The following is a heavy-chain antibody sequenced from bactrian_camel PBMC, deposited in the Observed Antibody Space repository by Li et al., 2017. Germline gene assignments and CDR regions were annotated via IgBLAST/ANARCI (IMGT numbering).Heavy chain of an antibody. Sequence: HVQLVESGGGSVQAGGSLRLSCASFGYTYSGACMAWFRQKPGKEREEVASIERDGTTTYADSVKGRFTISKDKNDLLLQMNSLDPDDTAMYYCAVPTLYCVPGQYADWGQGTQVTVS. D-gene: IGHD3*01. CDR3: AVPTLYCVPGQYAD. CDR1: GYTYSGAC. V-gene: IGHV3S1*01. CDR2: IERDGTT. J-gene: IGHJ4*01.